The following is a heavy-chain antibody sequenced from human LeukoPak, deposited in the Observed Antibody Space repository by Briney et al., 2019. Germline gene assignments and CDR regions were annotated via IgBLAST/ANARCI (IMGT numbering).Heavy chain of an antibody. V-gene: IGHV3-30*18. CDR3: AKELSSGWVDN. CDR2: ISYDGSNE. D-gene: IGHD6-19*01. CDR1: GFTFSKYG. Sequence: PGGSLRLSCAASGFTFSKYGIHWVRQAPGKGLEWVAVISYDGSNEYYADSVKGRFTISRDNPKNTLYLQMNSLRLEDTAVYYCAKELSSGWVDNWGQGTLVTVSS. J-gene: IGHJ4*02.